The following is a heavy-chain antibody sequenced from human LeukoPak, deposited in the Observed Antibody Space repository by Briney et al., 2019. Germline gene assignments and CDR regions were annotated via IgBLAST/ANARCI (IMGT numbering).Heavy chain of an antibody. Sequence: ASVKVSCKASGYTFTSYYMHWVRQAPGQGLEWVGIINPSGGSTSYAQKFQGRVTMTRDTSTSTVYMELSSLRSEDTAVYYCARAGSITILRGVTGSQFDYWGQGTLVTVSS. CDR1: GYTFTSYY. J-gene: IGHJ4*02. V-gene: IGHV1-46*01. CDR3: ARAGSITILRGVTGSQFDY. D-gene: IGHD3-10*01. CDR2: INPSGGST.